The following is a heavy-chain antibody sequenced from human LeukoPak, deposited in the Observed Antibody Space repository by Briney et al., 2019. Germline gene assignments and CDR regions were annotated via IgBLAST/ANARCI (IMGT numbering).Heavy chain of an antibody. D-gene: IGHD1-14*01. V-gene: IGHV4-38-2*02. J-gene: IGHJ4*02. CDR2: IYHSGST. CDR3: ARAREPLIYTYYFDY. CDR1: GYSISSGYY. Sequence: SETLSLTCTVSGYSISSGYYWGWIRQPPGKGLEWIGRIYHSGSTYYNPSLKSRVTISVDTSKNQFSLKLSSVTAADTAVYYCARAREPLIYTYYFDYWGQGTLVTVSS.